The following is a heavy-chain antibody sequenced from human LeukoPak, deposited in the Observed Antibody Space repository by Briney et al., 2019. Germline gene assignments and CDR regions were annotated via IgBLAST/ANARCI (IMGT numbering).Heavy chain of an antibody. J-gene: IGHJ4*02. CDR2: IYYSGST. CDR3: ARQTLRYFDY. V-gene: IGHV4-59*08. CDR1: GGSISSYY. Sequence: SETLSLTCTVSGGSISSYYWSWIRQPPGKGLEWIGYIYYSGSTNYNPSLKSRVTISVDTSKNQFSLELSSVTAADTAVYYCARQTLRYFDYWGQGTLVTVSS.